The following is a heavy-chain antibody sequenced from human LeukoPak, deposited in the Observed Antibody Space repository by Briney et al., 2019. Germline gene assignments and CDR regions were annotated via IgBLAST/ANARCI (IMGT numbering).Heavy chain of an antibody. CDR3: AKGSSGPEDY. J-gene: IGHJ4*02. D-gene: IGHD6-19*01. Sequence: PGRSLRLSCAASGFTFSSYAMHWVRQAPGKGLEWVAVIWYDGSNKYYADSVKGRFTISRDNSKNTLYLQMNSLRAEDTAVYYCAKGSSGPEDYWGQGTLVTVSS. CDR2: IWYDGSNK. V-gene: IGHV3-30*04. CDR1: GFTFSSYA.